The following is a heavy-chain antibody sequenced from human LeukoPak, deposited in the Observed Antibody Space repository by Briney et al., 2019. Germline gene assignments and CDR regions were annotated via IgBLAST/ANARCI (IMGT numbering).Heavy chain of an antibody. J-gene: IGHJ4*02. V-gene: IGHV3-23*01. CDR1: GFTFSSYA. Sequence: HPGGSLRLSCAASGFTFSSYAMSWVRQAPGKGLEWVSAISGSGGSTYYADSVKGRFTISRDNSKNTLYLQMNSLRAEDTAVYYCARGDFYGSSSELFDYWGQGTLVTVSS. CDR3: ARGDFYGSSSELFDY. D-gene: IGHD6-13*01. CDR2: ISGSGGST.